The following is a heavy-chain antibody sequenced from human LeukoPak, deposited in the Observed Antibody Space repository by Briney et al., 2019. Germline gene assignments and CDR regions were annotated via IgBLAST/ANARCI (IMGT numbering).Heavy chain of an antibody. D-gene: IGHD6-13*01. J-gene: IGHJ4*02. CDR3: ARERIAAAGSVDY. Sequence: PSETLSLTCAVYGGSFRGYYWSWIRQPPGKGLEWIGEINHSGSTNYNPSLKSRVTISVDTSKNQFSLKLTSVTAADTAVYYCARERIAAAGSVDYWGQGTLVTVSS. CDR1: GGSFRGYY. CDR2: INHSGST. V-gene: IGHV4-34*01.